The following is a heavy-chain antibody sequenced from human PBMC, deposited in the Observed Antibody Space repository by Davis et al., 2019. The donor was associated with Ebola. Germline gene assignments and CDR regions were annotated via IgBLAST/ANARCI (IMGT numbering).Heavy chain of an antibody. J-gene: IGHJ4*02. D-gene: IGHD5-12*01. CDR2: ISYDGSNK. CDR1: GFTFSSYG. Sequence: GGSLRLSCAASGFTFSSYGMHWVRQAPGKGLEWVAVISYDGSNKYYADSVKGRFTISRDNSKNTLYLQMNSLRAEDTAVYYCAKDGAHRLPGAFDYWGQGTLVIVSS. V-gene: IGHV3-30*18. CDR3: AKDGAHRLPGAFDY.